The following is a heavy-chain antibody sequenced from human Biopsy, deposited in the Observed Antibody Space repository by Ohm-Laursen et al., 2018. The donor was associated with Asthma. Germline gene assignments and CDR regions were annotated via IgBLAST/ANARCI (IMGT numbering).Heavy chain of an antibody. Sequence: ASVKVSCKASGYTFISYAIHWVRQAPGQRLEWMGWINAGNGNTKYSQKFRGRVTITRDTSASTAYMELSSLRSEDTAVYYCARTYYDFLTGQVNDAFDIWGQGTMVTVSS. V-gene: IGHV1-3*01. CDR3: ARTYYDFLTGQVNDAFDI. CDR1: GYTFISYA. J-gene: IGHJ3*02. D-gene: IGHD3-9*01. CDR2: INAGNGNT.